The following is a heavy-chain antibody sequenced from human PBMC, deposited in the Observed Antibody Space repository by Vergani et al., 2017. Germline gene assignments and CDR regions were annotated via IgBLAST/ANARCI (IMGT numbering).Heavy chain of an antibody. D-gene: IGHD2-21*02. CDR3: ASATAINFYYYYYGMDV. CDR2: IIPIFGTA. CDR1: GGPFSSYA. V-gene: IGHV1-69*06. Sequence: QVQLVQSGAEVKKPGSSVTVSCKASGGPFSSYAISWVRQAPGQGLEWMGGIIPIFGTATYAQKFQGRLTITADKSTSTAYMELSSLRSEDTAVYYCASATAINFYYYYYGMDVWGQGTTVTVSS. J-gene: IGHJ6*02.